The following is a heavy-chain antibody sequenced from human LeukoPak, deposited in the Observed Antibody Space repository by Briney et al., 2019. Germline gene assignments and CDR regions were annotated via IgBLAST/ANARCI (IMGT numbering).Heavy chain of an antibody. Sequence: SETLSLTCTVSGGSISSSSYYWGWIRQPPGKGLEWIGNIDYSGNTYYNPSLKSRVTVSVDTSKNQFSLKVSSVTAADTAVYYCARPYCSAGNCYSNFDSWGQGTLVTVSS. CDR1: GGSISSSSYY. CDR2: IDYSGNT. CDR3: ARPYCSAGNCYSNFDS. D-gene: IGHD2-15*01. J-gene: IGHJ4*02. V-gene: IGHV4-39*01.